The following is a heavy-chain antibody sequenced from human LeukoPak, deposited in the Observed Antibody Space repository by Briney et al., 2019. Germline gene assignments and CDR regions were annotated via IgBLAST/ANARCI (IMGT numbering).Heavy chain of an antibody. J-gene: IGHJ4*02. CDR2: ISSSSSYI. D-gene: IGHD3-22*01. V-gene: IGHV3-21*01. CDR1: GFTFSSYS. Sequence: PGGSLRLSCAASGFTFSSYSMNWVRQAPGKGLEWVSSISSSSSYIYYADSVKGRFTISRDNAKNPLYLQMNSLRAEDTAVYYCARDARYYYDSSGYIDYWGQGTLVTVSS. CDR3: ARDARYYYDSSGYIDY.